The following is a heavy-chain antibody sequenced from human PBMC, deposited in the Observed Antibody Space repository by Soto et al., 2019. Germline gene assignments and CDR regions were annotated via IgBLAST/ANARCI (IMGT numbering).Heavy chain of an antibody. J-gene: IGHJ3*02. CDR3: AKHQAPYSYGFDAFDT. CDR2: ISGSGGST. D-gene: IGHD5-18*01. Sequence: PCGSVRHSCAASVFAFSGYAMSWVRQAPGKGLEWVSAISGSGGSTYYADSVKGRFTISRDNSKNTLYLQMNSLRAEDTAEHYSAKHQAPYSYGFDAFDTGGQGPMVTVS. V-gene: IGHV3-23*01. CDR1: VFAFSGYA.